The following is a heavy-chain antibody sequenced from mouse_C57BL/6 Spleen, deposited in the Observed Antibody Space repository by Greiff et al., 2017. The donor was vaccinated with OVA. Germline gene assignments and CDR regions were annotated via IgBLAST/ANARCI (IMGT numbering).Heavy chain of an antibody. V-gene: IGHV1-85*01. CDR2: IYPRDGST. D-gene: IGHD1-1*01. Sequence: VQVVESGPELVKPGASVKLSCKASGYTFTSYDINWVKQRPGQGLEWIGWIYPRDGSTKYNEKFKGKATLTVDTSSSTAYMELHSLTSEDAAVYFCATTVVATNDYWGKGTTLTVSS. J-gene: IGHJ2*01. CDR3: ATTVVATNDY. CDR1: GYTFTSYD.